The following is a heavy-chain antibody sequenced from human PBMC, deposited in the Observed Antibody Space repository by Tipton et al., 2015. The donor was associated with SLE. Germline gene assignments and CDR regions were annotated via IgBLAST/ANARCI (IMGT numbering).Heavy chain of an antibody. Sequence: SLRLSCAASGFTFSSYAMSWVRQAPGKGLEWVSAISGSGGSTHYADSVKGRFTISRDNSKNTLYLQMNSLRAEDTAVYYCAKGDSSGSYYFDYWGQGTLVTVSS. V-gene: IGHV3-23*01. D-gene: IGHD3-22*01. CDR2: ISGSGGST. J-gene: IGHJ4*02. CDR3: AKGDSSGSYYFDY. CDR1: GFTFSSYA.